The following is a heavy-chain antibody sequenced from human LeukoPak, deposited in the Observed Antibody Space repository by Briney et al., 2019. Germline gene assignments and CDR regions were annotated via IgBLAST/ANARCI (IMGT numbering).Heavy chain of an antibody. V-gene: IGHV1-69*13. CDR3: ARDLGATIFDY. J-gene: IGHJ4*02. CDR1: GYTFTSYA. D-gene: IGHD1-26*01. CDR2: IIPIFGTA. Sequence: GASVKDSCKASGYTFTSYAMHWVRQAPGQRLEWMGGIIPIFGTANYAQKFQGRVTITADESTSTAYMELSSLRSEDTAVYYCARDLGATIFDYWGQGTLVTDSS.